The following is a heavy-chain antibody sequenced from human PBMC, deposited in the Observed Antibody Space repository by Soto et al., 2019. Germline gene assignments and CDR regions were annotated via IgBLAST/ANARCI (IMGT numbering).Heavy chain of an antibody. V-gene: IGHV3-48*04. CDR2: ISSSVSYT. Sequence: EVQLLESGGGLVQPGGSLRLSCAASGFTFSSYAMSWVRQAPGKGLEWVSYISSSVSYTNYADSVKGRFTISRDNAKNSVDLQMNSLGAEDTAVYYCAKASGRVTKRFDSWGQGTLVTVSS. J-gene: IGHJ4*02. D-gene: IGHD4-17*01. CDR1: GFTFSSYA. CDR3: AKASGRVTKRFDS.